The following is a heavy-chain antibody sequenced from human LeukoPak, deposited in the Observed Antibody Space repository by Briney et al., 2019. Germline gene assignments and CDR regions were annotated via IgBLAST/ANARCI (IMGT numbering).Heavy chain of an antibody. J-gene: IGHJ5*02. Sequence: GASVKVSCKASGYTFTSYGISWVRQAPGQGLEWMGWISAYNGNTNYAQKVQGRVTMTTDTSTSTVYMELRSLRSDDTAVYYCASHAYRMESSGYYRPNWFDAWGQGTLVIVSS. CDR2: ISAYNGNT. V-gene: IGHV1-18*01. D-gene: IGHD6-19*01. CDR3: ASHAYRMESSGYYRPNWFDA. CDR1: GYTFTSYG.